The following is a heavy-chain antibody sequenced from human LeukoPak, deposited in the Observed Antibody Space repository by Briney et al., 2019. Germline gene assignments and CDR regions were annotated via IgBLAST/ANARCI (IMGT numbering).Heavy chain of an antibody. V-gene: IGHV4-4*02. CDR3: ARGGGSAPYALDI. D-gene: IGHD3-16*01. CDR1: DVSISSTVW. CDR2: IYHGGST. Sequence: SGTLSLTCAVSDVSISSTVWWTWVRQPPGEGLEWTAEIYHGGSTNYNPSLKSRATISVDKSRNQFSLTLTSVTAADSAAYFCARGGGSAPYALDIWGQGTMVTVSS. J-gene: IGHJ3*02.